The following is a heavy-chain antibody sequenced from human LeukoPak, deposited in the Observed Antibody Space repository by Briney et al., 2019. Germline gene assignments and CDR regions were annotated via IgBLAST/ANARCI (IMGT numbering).Heavy chain of an antibody. CDR3: ARDRLIAAAGSKDDAFDI. J-gene: IGHJ3*02. CDR1: GFTFSIYA. Sequence: GPSLRLSCAASGFTFSIYAIRSVRQAPGRGLEWVLYISGGGDTLYYADSVRGRFTLSRDNAKNSLYLQVNSLRAEDTAVYYCARDRLIAAAGSKDDAFDIWGQGTMVTVSS. D-gene: IGHD6-13*01. V-gene: IGHV3-11*01. CDR2: ISGGGDTL.